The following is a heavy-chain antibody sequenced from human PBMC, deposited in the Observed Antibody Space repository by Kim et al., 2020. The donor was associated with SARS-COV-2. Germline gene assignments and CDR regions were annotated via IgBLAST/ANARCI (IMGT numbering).Heavy chain of an antibody. V-gene: IGHV4-34*01. CDR3: ARNTPGLLYDY. J-gene: IGHJ4*02. Sequence: SETLSLTCVVNGGSFSGYYWTWIRQPPGKGMEWIGEINHSATSNYNPSLKSRVNISVDSSKNQISLSLTSVTAADTAIYYCARNTPGLLYDYWGQGSLV. CDR1: GGSFSGYY. D-gene: IGHD2-21*02. CDR2: INHSATS.